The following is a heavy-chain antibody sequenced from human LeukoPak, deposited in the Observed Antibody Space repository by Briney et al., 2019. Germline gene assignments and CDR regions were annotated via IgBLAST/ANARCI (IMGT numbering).Heavy chain of an antibody. D-gene: IGHD5-12*01. CDR1: VFTFSGYA. Sequence: GGSLRLSCAASVFTFSGYAMHWVRQAPGKGLEWVAVISYDGSNKYYADFVKGRFTISRDTSNNTLYLQMSTLRAEDPTADYWARDMGAYDRDDAFDIWGQGTLVTVSS. CDR2: ISYDGSNK. V-gene: IGHV3-30*04. CDR3: ARDMGAYDRDDAFDI. J-gene: IGHJ3*02.